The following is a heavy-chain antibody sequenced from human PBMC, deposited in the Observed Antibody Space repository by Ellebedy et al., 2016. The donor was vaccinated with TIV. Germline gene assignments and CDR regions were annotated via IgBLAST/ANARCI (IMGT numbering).Heavy chain of an antibody. J-gene: IGHJ2*01. CDR2: INAYSGNT. Sequence: ASVKVSXXASGYTFTGYYLHWVRQAPGQGLEWMGWINAYSGNTNYAQKLQGRVTMTTDTSTSTAYMELRSLRSDDTAIYYCARDLGVHWYFDLWGRGTLVTVSS. D-gene: IGHD3-16*01. CDR1: GYTFTGYY. CDR3: ARDLGVHWYFDL. V-gene: IGHV1-18*01.